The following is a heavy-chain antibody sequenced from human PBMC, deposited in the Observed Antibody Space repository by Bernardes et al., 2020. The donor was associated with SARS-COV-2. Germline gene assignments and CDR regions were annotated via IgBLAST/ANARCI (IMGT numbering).Heavy chain of an antibody. CDR3: ARDMVDTPMVRGGPYYYGMDV. CDR1: GFTFSDYY. Sequence: GGSLRLSCAASGFTFSDYYMSWIRQAPGKGLEWVSYISSSGSTIYYADSVKGRFTISRDNAKNSLYLQMNSLRAEDTAVYYCARDMVDTPMVRGGPYYYGMDVWGQGTTVTVSS. J-gene: IGHJ6*02. D-gene: IGHD5-18*01. CDR2: ISSSGSTI. V-gene: IGHV3-11*01.